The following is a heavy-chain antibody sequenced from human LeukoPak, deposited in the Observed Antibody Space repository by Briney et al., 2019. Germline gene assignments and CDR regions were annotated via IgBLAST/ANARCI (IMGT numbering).Heavy chain of an antibody. D-gene: IGHD6-13*01. Sequence: ASVKVSCKASGYTFTGYYMHWVRQAPGQGLEWMGWISPNSGGTNYAQKFQGRVTMTRDTSISTAYMELSRLRSDDTAVYYCAVSSSWSLSTFQHWGQGTLVTVSS. J-gene: IGHJ1*01. CDR1: GYTFTGYY. V-gene: IGHV1-2*02. CDR3: AVSSSWSLSTFQH. CDR2: ISPNSGGT.